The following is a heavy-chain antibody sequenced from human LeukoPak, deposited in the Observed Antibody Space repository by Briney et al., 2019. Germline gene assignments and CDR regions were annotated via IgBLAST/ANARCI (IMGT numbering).Heavy chain of an antibody. D-gene: IGHD3-10*01. CDR3: ARALFAGAFYGMDV. V-gene: IGHV3-11*04. J-gene: IGHJ6*02. CDR1: GFTFSDYY. Sequence: GALRLSCAASGFTFSDYYMSWIRQAPGKGLEGVSYISSSGSTIYYADSVKGRFTISRDNAKNSLYLQMNSLRAEDTAVYYCARALFAGAFYGMDVWGQGTTVTVSS. CDR2: ISSSGSTI.